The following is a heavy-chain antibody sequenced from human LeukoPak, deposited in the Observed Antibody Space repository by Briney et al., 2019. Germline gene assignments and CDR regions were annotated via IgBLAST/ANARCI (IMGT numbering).Heavy chain of an antibody. CDR3: AREGIAAAGTVY. Sequence: ASVTVSCKASGGTFSSYAISWVRQAPGQGLEWMGGIIPIFGTANYAQKFQGRVTITADESTSTAYMELSSLRSEDTAVYYCAREGIAAAGTVYWGQGTLVTVSS. D-gene: IGHD6-13*01. J-gene: IGHJ4*02. CDR1: GGTFSSYA. V-gene: IGHV1-69*13. CDR2: IIPIFGTA.